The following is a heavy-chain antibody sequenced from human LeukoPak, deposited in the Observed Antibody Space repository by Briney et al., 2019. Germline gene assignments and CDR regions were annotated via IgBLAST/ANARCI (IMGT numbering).Heavy chain of an antibody. CDR3: ARVGAMVRGVNYYYMDV. V-gene: IGHV4-59*01. D-gene: IGHD3-10*01. Sequence: SETLSLTCTVSGGSISSYYWSWIRQPPGKGLEWIGYIYYSGSTYYNPSLKSRVSISVDTSKNQFSLKLSSVTAADTAVYYCARVGAMVRGVNYYYMDVWGKGTTVTVSS. CDR1: GGSISSYY. CDR2: IYYSGST. J-gene: IGHJ6*03.